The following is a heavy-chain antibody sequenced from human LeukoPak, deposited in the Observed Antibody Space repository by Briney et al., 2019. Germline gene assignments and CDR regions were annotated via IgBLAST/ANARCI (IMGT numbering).Heavy chain of an antibody. V-gene: IGHV4-34*09. D-gene: IGHD6-13*01. Sequence: SETLSLTCAVYGGPFSGYYWSWIRQPPGKGLEWIGYIYYSGSTYYNPSLKSRVTISVDTSKNQFSLKLSSVTAADTAVYYCARVEAAAGTLDYWGQGTLVTVSS. CDR2: IYYSGST. CDR3: ARVEAAAGTLDY. J-gene: IGHJ4*02. CDR1: GGPFSGYY.